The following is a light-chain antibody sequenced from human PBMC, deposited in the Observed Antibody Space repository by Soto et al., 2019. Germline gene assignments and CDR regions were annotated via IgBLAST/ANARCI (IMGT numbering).Light chain of an antibody. CDR1: QSISNL. CDR3: QQYNSYPWT. V-gene: IGKV1-5*03. J-gene: IGKJ1*01. Sequence: DIQMTQSPSTLSASVGDRVIITCRASQSISNLLAWYQQKPGKAPKVLIYKASTLERGVSSRFSGSRSGTEFTLSISSLQPDDCATYYCQQYNSYPWTFGQGTKVEI. CDR2: KAS.